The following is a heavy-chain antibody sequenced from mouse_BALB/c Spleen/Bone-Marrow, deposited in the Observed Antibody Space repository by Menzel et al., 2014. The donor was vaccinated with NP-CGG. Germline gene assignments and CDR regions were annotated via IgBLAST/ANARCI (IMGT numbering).Heavy chain of an antibody. CDR3: ARGSYYEGAMDY. D-gene: IGHD1-1*01. CDR2: IWAGGST. Sequence: VQVVESGPGLVAPSQSLSITCTVSGFSSTSYGVHWVRQPPGKVLEWLGVIWAGGSTNYNSALMSRLSISKDNSKSQVFLKMNSLQTDDTAMYYCARGSYYEGAMDYWGQGTSVTVSS. J-gene: IGHJ4*01. CDR1: GFSSTSYG. V-gene: IGHV2-9*02.